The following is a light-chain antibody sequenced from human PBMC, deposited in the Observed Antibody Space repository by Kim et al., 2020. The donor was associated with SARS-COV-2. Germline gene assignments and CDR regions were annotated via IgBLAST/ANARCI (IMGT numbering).Light chain of an antibody. CDR3: QQADSFPLT. J-gene: IGKJ1*01. V-gene: IGKV1-12*01. Sequence: ASGGDRITITCRASQDVSNWLAWYQQKPGKAPKLLIYAASSWQSGVPSRFSGSGSGTDFTLPISGLQPEDFATYYCQQADSFPLTFGQGTKVDIK. CDR1: QDVSNW. CDR2: AAS.